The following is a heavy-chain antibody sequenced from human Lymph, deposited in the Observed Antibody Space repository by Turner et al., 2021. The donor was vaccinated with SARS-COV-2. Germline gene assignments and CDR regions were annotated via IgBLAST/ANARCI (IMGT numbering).Heavy chain of an antibody. V-gene: IGHV3-30*04. CDR2: ISYDGSDK. CDR3: ARDRDSSGWVDY. Sequence: QVQLVESGGGVVQPGRSLRLSWSASGFPFSSYAMHWVRQAPGKGLEWVAFISYDGSDKYYADSVKGRFTFSRDNSKNTLYLQMNSLRAEDTAVYYCARDRDSSGWVDYWGQGTLVTVSS. J-gene: IGHJ4*02. CDR1: GFPFSSYA. D-gene: IGHD3-22*01.